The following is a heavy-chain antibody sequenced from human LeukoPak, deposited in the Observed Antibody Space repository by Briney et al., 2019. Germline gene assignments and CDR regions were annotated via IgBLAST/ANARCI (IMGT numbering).Heavy chain of an antibody. J-gene: IGHJ3*02. CDR3: ARVTTVTYGAFDI. D-gene: IGHD4-17*01. CDR1: GFTFSGSA. V-gene: IGHV3-73*01. CDR2: IRSTANGYAT. Sequence: GGSLRLSCAASGFTFSGSALHWVRQASGKGLEWVGRIRSTANGYATAYAASVKGRFTFSRDDSKNTAYLQMDSLKTEDTAVYYCARVTTVTYGAFDIWGQGTMVTVSS.